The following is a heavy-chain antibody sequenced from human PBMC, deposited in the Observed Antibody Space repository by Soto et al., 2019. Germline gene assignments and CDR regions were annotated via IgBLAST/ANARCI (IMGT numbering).Heavy chain of an antibody. V-gene: IGHV4-31*03. J-gene: IGHJ4*02. Sequence: SEALSLTCTLSVGSIISGGYHWSCIRQRPGKGLEWSVYIYYCGSTYYKPSLKSRVTISVDTYKNQFSLKLSSVTAADTAVYYCATSPLYGVVGYWGEVTQVSV. D-gene: IGHD4-17*01. CDR3: ATSPLYGVVGY. CDR1: VGSIISGGYH. CDR2: IYYCGST.